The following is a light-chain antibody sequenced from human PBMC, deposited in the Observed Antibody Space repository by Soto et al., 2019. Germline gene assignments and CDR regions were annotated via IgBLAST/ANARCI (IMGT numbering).Light chain of an antibody. V-gene: IGKV3-20*01. CDR2: GVS. J-gene: IGKJ1*01. CDR3: HQYGASPWT. Sequence: EIVLTQSPGTLSLSAGERATLSCRSSQSVSSNYFAWFQQRPGQAPRLLIYGVSTRATGTPDRFSASGSATEFTLNINRLEPEDFAVYYCHQYGASPWTLGQGTKVDIK. CDR1: QSVSSNY.